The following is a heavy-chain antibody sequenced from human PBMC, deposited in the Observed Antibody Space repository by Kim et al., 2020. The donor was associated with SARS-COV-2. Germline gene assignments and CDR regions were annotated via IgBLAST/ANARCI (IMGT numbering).Heavy chain of an antibody. J-gene: IGHJ3*02. V-gene: IGHV1-46*01. Sequence: ASVKVSCKASGYTFTSYYMHWVRQAPGQGLEWMGIINPSGGSTSYAQKFQGRVTMTRDTSTSTVYMELSSLRSEDTAVYYCARFPSVLRFLEWSNDAFDIWGQGTMVTVSS. D-gene: IGHD3-3*01. CDR1: GYTFTSYY. CDR2: INPSGGST. CDR3: ARFPSVLRFLEWSNDAFDI.